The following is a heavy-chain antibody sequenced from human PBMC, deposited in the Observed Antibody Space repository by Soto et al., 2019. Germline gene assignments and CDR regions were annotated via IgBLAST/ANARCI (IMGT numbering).Heavy chain of an antibody. CDR1: GFSLTTSGVG. V-gene: IGHV2-5*02. CDR2: IYWEGDE. D-gene: IGHD3-3*01. J-gene: IGHJ4*02. CDR3: AHRVLRTIFGLVTTTAIYFDF. Sequence: QITLNESGPTPVKPRQPLTLTCTFSGFSLTTSGVGVGWIRQSPGKAPEWLALIYWEGDERYSPSQKSRLTITKDTSKNQVVLTMADLDPADTATYYCAHRVLRTIFGLVTTTAIYFDFWGQGTPVAVSS.